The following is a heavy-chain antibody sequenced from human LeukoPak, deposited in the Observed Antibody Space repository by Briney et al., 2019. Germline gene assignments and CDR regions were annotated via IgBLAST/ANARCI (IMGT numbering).Heavy chain of an antibody. J-gene: IGHJ4*02. D-gene: IGHD1-26*01. Sequence: ASVKVSCKASGYTFTGYYMHWVRQAPGQGLEWMGWINPNSGGTNYAQKFQGRVTMTRDTSISTAYMELSRLRSDDTAVYYCARSGSEEYRHFDYWGQGTPVTVSS. CDR3: ARSGSEEYRHFDY. CDR2: INPNSGGT. CDR1: GYTFTGYY. V-gene: IGHV1-2*02.